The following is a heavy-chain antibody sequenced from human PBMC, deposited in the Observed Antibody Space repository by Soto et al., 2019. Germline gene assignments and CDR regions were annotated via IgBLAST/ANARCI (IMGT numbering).Heavy chain of an antibody. J-gene: IGHJ6*03. D-gene: IGHD6-19*01. V-gene: IGHV3-21*01. CDR2: ISSSSSYI. Sequence: GGSLRLSCAASGFTFSSYSMNWVRQAPGKGLEWVSSISSSSSYIYYADSVKGRFTISRDNAKNSLYLQMNILRAEDTAVYYWGIVDTLLRSYLIRQWYFMDVWV. CDR3: GIVDTLLRSYLIRQWYFMDV. CDR1: GFTFSSYS.